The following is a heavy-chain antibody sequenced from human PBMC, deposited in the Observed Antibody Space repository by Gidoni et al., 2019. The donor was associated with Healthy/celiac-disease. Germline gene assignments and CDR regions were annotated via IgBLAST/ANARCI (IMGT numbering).Heavy chain of an antibody. CDR1: GFTFDVYT. D-gene: IGHD3-22*01. Sequence: EVRLLESGGVVVQPGGSLRLSCAASGFTFDVYTMHWVRQAPGKGLEWVSLISWDGGSTYYADSVKGRFTISRDNSKNSLYLQMNSLRTEDTALYYCAKDIRDNSSGYSYFDYWGQGTLVTVSS. CDR3: AKDIRDNSSGYSYFDY. CDR2: ISWDGGST. J-gene: IGHJ4*02. V-gene: IGHV3-43*01.